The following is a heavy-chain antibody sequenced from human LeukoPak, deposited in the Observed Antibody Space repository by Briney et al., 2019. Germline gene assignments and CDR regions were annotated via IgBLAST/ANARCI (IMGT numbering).Heavy chain of an antibody. J-gene: IGHJ6*03. CDR2: IIPIFGTA. D-gene: IGHD4-17*01. Sequence: SVKVSCKASGGTFSSYAISWVRQAPGQGLEWMGGIIPIFGTANYAQKFQGRVTITTDESTSTAYMELSSLGSEDTAVYYCARENSHTGYYYYMDVWGKGTTVTVSS. V-gene: IGHV1-69*05. CDR3: ARENSHTGYYYYMDV. CDR1: GGTFSSYA.